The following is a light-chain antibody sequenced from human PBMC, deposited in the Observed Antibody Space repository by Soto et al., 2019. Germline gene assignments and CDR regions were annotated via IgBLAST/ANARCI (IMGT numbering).Light chain of an antibody. V-gene: IGKV3-11*01. CDR1: QNISNY. Sequence: IVLTQSPATLSVSPGERATLSCRASQNISNYLIWYQQKPGQAPRLLIYDVSNRATDIPARFSGSGSGTDFTLTISSLEPEDFAVYYCQQYGNSPITFGQGTRLEIK. J-gene: IGKJ5*01. CDR3: QQYGNSPIT. CDR2: DVS.